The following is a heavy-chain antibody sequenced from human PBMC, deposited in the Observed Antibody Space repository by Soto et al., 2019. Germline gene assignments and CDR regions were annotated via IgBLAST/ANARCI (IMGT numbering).Heavy chain of an antibody. Sequence: GGSLRLSCAASGFTFSSYAMSWVRQAPGKGLEWVSAISGSGGSTYYADSVKGRFTISRDNSKNTLYLHMNSLRAEDTAVYYCAKGAVGAYYYDSSGYYFFDYWGQGTQVTVSS. D-gene: IGHD3-22*01. CDR1: GFTFSSYA. V-gene: IGHV3-23*01. CDR3: AKGAVGAYYYDSSGYYFFDY. J-gene: IGHJ4*02. CDR2: ISGSGGST.